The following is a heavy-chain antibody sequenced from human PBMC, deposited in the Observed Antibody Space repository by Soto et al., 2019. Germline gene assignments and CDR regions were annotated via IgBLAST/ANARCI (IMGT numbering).Heavy chain of an antibody. CDR1: GYTFTNYG. J-gene: IGHJ6*02. Sequence: SSVKVSCKASGYTFTNYGISWVRQAPGQGLEWMGGIIPVFGTPHYAQKFQDRVTITADESTSTVYMEVSSLTSDDTAVYYCARGDATKIIVTTYYSLDVWGQGTTVNVSS. CDR3: ARGDATKIIVTTYYSLDV. CDR2: IIPVFGTP. V-gene: IGHV1-69*13. D-gene: IGHD3-22*01.